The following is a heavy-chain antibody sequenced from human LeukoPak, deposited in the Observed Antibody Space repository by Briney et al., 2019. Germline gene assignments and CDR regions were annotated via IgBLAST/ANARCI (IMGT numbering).Heavy chain of an antibody. CDR1: GYTFTSYA. J-gene: IGHJ6*02. D-gene: IGHD4-23*01. Sequence: ASVKVSCKASGYTFTSYATHWVRQAPGQRLERMGWINAGNGNTKYSQKFQGRVTITRDTSTSTVYMELSSLRSEDTAVYYCARDYGGNSYYYGMDVWGQGTTVTVSS. V-gene: IGHV1-3*01. CDR2: INAGNGNT. CDR3: ARDYGGNSYYYGMDV.